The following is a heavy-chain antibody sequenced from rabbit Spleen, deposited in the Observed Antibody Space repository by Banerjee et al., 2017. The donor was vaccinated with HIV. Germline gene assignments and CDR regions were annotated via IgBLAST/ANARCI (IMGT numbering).Heavy chain of an antibody. Sequence: EQLEESGGGLVQPEGSLTLTCTASGFTISSSDYMCWVRLAPGKGLEWIGCIDTGGSGSTYYASWVNGRFTISRSTNQNTVTLQMTSLTDADTATYFCARDLHYASVWGPGTLVTVS. CDR3: ARDLHYASV. J-gene: IGHJ4*02. CDR1: GFTISSSDY. CDR2: IDTGGSGST. V-gene: IGHV1S45*01. D-gene: IGHD6-1*01.